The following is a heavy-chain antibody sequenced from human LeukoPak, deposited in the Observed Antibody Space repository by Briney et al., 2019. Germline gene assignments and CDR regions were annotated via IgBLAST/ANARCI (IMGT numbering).Heavy chain of an antibody. J-gene: IGHJ4*02. Sequence: PSETLSLTCTVSGYSISSGYYWGWIRQPPGKGLEWIGYIYYSGSTNYNPSLKSRVTISVDTSKNQFSLKLSSVTAADTAVYYCARQEQQLAGYYFDYWGQGTLVTVSS. V-gene: IGHV4-38-2*02. D-gene: IGHD6-13*01. CDR3: ARQEQQLAGYYFDY. CDR1: GYSISSGYY. CDR2: IYYSGST.